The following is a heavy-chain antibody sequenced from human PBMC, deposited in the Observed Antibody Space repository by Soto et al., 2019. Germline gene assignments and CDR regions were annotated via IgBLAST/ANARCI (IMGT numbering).Heavy chain of an antibody. CDR1: GGSISSGGYS. CDR2: IYHSGST. V-gene: IGHV4-30-2*01. CDR3: ARLHGYCISSSCHGHYAMDV. Sequence: SETLSLTCAVSGGSISSGGYSWSWIRQPPGKGLECIGYIYHSGSTYYNPSLNSRVTVSVDRSKNQFSLKVTSVTAADTAVYYCARLHGYCISSSCHGHYAMDVWGQGTTVTVSS. J-gene: IGHJ6*02. D-gene: IGHD2-2*01.